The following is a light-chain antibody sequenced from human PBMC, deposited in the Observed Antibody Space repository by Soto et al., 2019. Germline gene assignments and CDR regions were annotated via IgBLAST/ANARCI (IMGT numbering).Light chain of an antibody. CDR1: QSVSSSY. J-gene: IGKJ3*01. Sequence: EIVLTQSPGTLSLSPGERATLSCRASQSVSSSYLAWYQQKPGQAPRLLIYGASSTATGITDRFSGSGSGTNFTLTISRLEPEDFAVYYCQQYGSSPGFTFGTGTKVDIK. V-gene: IGKV3-20*01. CDR2: GAS. CDR3: QQYGSSPGFT.